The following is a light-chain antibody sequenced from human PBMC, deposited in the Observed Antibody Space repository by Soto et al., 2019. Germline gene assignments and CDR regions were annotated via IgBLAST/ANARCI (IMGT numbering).Light chain of an antibody. CDR1: SSDVGGYDY. V-gene: IGLV2-8*01. CDR2: EVS. J-gene: IGLJ2*01. CDR3: ASYGGNDNVL. Sequence: QSALTQPPSASGSPGQSVTISCTGTSSDVGGYDYVSWYQQHPGKAPKLMMFEVSKRPSGVPDRFSGSKFGNTASLTVSGLQDEDEADYYCASYGGNDNVLFGGGTKVTVL.